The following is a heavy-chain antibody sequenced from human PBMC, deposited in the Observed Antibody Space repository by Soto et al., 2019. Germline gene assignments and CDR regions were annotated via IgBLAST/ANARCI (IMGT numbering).Heavy chain of an antibody. CDR3: ARHDSSGYWIFDY. CDR1: GYSFTSYW. CDR2: IDPSDSYT. J-gene: IGHJ4*02. V-gene: IGHV5-10-1*01. Sequence: GESLKISCKGSGYSFTSYWISWVRQMPGKGLEWMGRIDPSDSYTNYSPSFQGHVTISADKSISTAYLQWSSLEASDTAMYYCARHDSSGYWIFDYWGQGTLVTVSS. D-gene: IGHD3-22*01.